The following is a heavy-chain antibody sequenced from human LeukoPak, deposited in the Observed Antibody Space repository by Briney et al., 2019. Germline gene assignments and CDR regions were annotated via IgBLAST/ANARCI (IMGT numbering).Heavy chain of an antibody. CDR1: GFSLSRNG. J-gene: IGHJ4*02. D-gene: IGHD6-13*01. CDR3: ASIAAAGTHPHRLDY. V-gene: IGHV3-30*02. Sequence: GGSLRLSCATSGFSLSRNGMHWVRQAPGQGLEWVAFILSDGSYEYYADSVKGRFTISRDNSKNTLYLQMNSLRAEDTAVYYCASIAAAGTHPHRLDYWGQGTLVTVSS. CDR2: ILSDGSYE.